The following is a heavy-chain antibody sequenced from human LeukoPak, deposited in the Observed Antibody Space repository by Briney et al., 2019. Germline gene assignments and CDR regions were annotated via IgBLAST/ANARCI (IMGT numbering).Heavy chain of an antibody. CDR1: GFTFSSYA. J-gene: IGHJ4*02. CDR2: ISGSGGST. Sequence: QPGGSLRLSCAASGFTFSSYAMSWVRQAPGKGLEWVSAISGSGGSTYYADSVKGRFSISRDNAKNSLYLEMNSLRAEDTAVYYCASDRGWSQFDYWGQGTQVIVSS. D-gene: IGHD2-15*01. V-gene: IGHV3-23*01. CDR3: ASDRGWSQFDY.